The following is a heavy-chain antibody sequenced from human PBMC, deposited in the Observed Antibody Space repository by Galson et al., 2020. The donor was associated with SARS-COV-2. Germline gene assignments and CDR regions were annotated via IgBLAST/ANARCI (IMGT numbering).Heavy chain of an antibody. CDR3: AREGDNGRYYFDY. CDR1: GFAFSNYA. V-gene: IGHV3-64*01. Sequence: TGGSLRLSCAASGFAFSNYAVHWVRQAPGEGLEYVSAISSNGVRTYYISSVKGRFTISRDNSKNTVFLQMGSLRPEDTAVYYCAREGDNGRYYFDYWGQGTLVTVSS. D-gene: IGHD1-26*01. J-gene: IGHJ4*02. CDR2: ISSNGVRT.